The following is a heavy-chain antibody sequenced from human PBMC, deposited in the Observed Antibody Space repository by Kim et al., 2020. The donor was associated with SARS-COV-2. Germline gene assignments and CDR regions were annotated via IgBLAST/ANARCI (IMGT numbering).Heavy chain of an antibody. D-gene: IGHD6-13*01. CDR3: ARGIGEAADTRLTTVEGMDV. V-gene: IGHV4-31*03. CDR1: GGSISSGGYY. J-gene: IGHJ6*02. Sequence: SETLSLTCTVSGGSISSGGYYWSWIRQHPGKGLEWIGYTYYSGSTYYNPSLKSRVTISVDTSKNQFSLKLSSVTAADTAVYYCARGIGEAADTRLTTVEGMDVWGQGTTVTVSS. CDR2: TYYSGST.